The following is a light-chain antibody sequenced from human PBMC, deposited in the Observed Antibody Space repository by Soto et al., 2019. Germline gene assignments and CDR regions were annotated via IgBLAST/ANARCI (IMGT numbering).Light chain of an antibody. CDR3: SSYTSRTTLASYL. CDR1: SSDVGGYNY. J-gene: IGLJ1*01. Sequence: QSALTQPASVSGSPGQSITISCTGTSSDVGGYNYVSWYQHHPGKAPKLIIYEVDNRPPGVSNRFSGSKSGNTASLTISGLQAADEADYYCSSYTSRTTLASYLFGTGTKVTVL. V-gene: IGLV2-14*01. CDR2: EVD.